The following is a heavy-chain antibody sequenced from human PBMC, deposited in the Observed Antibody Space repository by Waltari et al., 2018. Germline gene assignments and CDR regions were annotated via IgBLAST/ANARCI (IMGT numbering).Heavy chain of an antibody. D-gene: IGHD4-17*01. CDR2: TDPCDSET. CDR3: ARRRYGDYDIFDY. J-gene: IGHJ4*02. Sequence: EVQLVQSGAEVKKPGESLKISCKGSGYSFTSYWIGWVRQMPGKGREWMGITDPCDSETRYSPSVQGQVTISADKSISTAYLQWSSLKASDTAMYYCARRRYGDYDIFDYWGQGTLVTVSS. CDR1: GYSFTSYW. V-gene: IGHV5-51*03.